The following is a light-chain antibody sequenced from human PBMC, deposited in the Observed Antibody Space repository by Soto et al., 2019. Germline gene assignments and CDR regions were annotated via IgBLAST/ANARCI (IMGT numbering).Light chain of an antibody. J-gene: IGKJ2*01. V-gene: IGKV3-15*01. CDR1: QSVSSN. CDR3: EQYNNWPRGT. Sequence: EIVMTQSPATLSVSPGERATLSCRASQSVSSNLAWYQQKPGQAPRLLIYGASTRATGIPERFSGSGSGTEFTLTISAMQSEDCVVYYCEQYNNWPRGTFGQGSKLEIK. CDR2: GAS.